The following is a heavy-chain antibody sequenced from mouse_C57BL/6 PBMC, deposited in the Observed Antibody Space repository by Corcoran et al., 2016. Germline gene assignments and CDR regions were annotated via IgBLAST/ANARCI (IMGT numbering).Heavy chain of an antibody. V-gene: IGHV1-76*01. J-gene: IGHJ1*03. Sequence: QVQLKQSGAELVRPGASVKLSCKASGYTFTDYYINWVKQRPGQGLEWIARIYPGSGNTYYNEKFKGKATLTAEKSSSTAYMQLSSLTSEDSAVYFCARGPYYSNPLWYFDVWGTGTTVTVSS. CDR2: IYPGSGNT. CDR1: GYTFTDYY. CDR3: ARGPYYSNPLWYFDV. D-gene: IGHD2-5*01.